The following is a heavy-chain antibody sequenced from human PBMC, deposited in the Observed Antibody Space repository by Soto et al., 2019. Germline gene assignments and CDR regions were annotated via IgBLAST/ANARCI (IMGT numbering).Heavy chain of an antibody. CDR2: ISYDGSNK. Sequence: GGSLRLSCAASGFTFSSYAMHWVRQAPGKGLEWVAVISYDGSNKYYADSVKGRFTISRDNSKNTLYLQMNSLRAEDTAVYYCASAARGYSGYDTPFDYWGQGTLVTVSS. CDR3: ASAARGYSGYDTPFDY. D-gene: IGHD5-12*01. J-gene: IGHJ4*02. V-gene: IGHV3-30-3*01. CDR1: GFTFSSYA.